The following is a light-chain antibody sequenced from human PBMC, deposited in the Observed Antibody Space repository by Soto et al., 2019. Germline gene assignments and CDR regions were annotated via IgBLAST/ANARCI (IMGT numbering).Light chain of an antibody. J-gene: IGKJ1*01. CDR3: QQYNDWPRT. Sequence: EIVMTQSPATLSVSPGERATLSCRASQSVSSKLAWFQQKPGQAPRLLIYFASTRATDIPARFSGSGSGTEFTLTISSLQSEDFAVYYCQQYNDWPRTFGQGTKVDIK. V-gene: IGKV3-15*01. CDR1: QSVSSK. CDR2: FAS.